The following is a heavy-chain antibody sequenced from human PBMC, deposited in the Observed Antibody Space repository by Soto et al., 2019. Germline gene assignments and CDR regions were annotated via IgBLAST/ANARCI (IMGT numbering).Heavy chain of an antibody. CDR1: GFTFSKYW. J-gene: IGHJ5*02. CDR2: INGDGSNT. Sequence: PGGSLRLSCAASGFTFSKYWMHWVRQAPGKGLVWVSRINGDGSNTHYADSVKGRFTISRDNARNTLYLQMNSLRVEDSSIYYCASGNDFWSGSHWFGPWGKGALVTVST. D-gene: IGHD3-3*01. V-gene: IGHV3-74*01. CDR3: ASGNDFWSGSHWFGP.